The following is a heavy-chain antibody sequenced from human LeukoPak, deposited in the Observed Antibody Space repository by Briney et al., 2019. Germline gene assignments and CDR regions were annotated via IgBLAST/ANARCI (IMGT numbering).Heavy chain of an antibody. D-gene: IGHD3-22*01. CDR2: IWYDGSNK. CDR3: ARLLYYYDSSIYQRYFDY. Sequence: PGGSLRLSCAASGFTFSNYGMHWVRQAPAKALEWVAVIWYDGSNKYYADSVKGRFTISRDNSQNTLYLQMNSLRPEDTAVYYCARLLYYYDSSIYQRYFDYWGQGTLVTVSS. V-gene: IGHV3-33*01. J-gene: IGHJ4*02. CDR1: GFTFSNYG.